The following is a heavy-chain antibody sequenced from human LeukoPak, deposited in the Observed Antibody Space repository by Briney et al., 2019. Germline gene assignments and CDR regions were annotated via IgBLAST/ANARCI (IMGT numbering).Heavy chain of an antibody. CDR3: ALSPPLYYDYVWGSYRYFDY. D-gene: IGHD3-16*02. CDR1: GFTFSSYA. V-gene: IGHV3-23*01. CDR2: ISGSGGST. Sequence: GSLRLSCAASGFTFSSYAMSWVRQAPGKGLEWVSAISGSGGSTYYADSVKGRFTISRDNSKNTLYLQMNSLRAEDTAVYYCALSPPLYYDYVWGSYRYFDYWGQGTLVTVSS. J-gene: IGHJ4*02.